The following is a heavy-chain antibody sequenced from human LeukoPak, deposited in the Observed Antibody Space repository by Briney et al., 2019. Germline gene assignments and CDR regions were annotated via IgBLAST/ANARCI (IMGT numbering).Heavy chain of an antibody. V-gene: IGHV4-38-2*02. Sequence: SETLSLTCTVSGYSISSGRYWGWIRQPPGKGLEWIGSVFHSGSTYYNPSLKSRVTISVDTSKNQFSLNLGSVTAADTAMYFCARSLSTAGIDYWGQGTLVTVSS. D-gene: IGHD2-2*01. CDR2: VFHSGST. J-gene: IGHJ4*02. CDR1: GYSISSGRY. CDR3: ARSLSTAGIDY.